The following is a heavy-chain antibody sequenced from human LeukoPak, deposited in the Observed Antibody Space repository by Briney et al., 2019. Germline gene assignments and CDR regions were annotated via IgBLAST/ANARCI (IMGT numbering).Heavy chain of an antibody. D-gene: IGHD4-23*01. J-gene: IGHJ4*02. CDR2: TSSDGSSK. Sequence: GGSLRLSCTASGFTFSNYNMNWVRQAPGKGLEWVALTSSDGSSKYYTDSVKGRFTISRDNSKNTLYLQMNGLRAEDTAVYYCAREGGDLRWKNRFDLWGQGTLVTVSS. V-gene: IGHV3-30*03. CDR1: GFTFSNYN. CDR3: AREGGDLRWKNRFDL.